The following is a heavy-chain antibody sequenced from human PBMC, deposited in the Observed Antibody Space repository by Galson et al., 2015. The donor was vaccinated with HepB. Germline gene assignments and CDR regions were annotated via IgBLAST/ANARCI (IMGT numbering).Heavy chain of an antibody. Sequence: SLRLSCAASGFIFSHYGMHWVRQAPGKGLEWVAVIWYDGSIQYYADSVKGRFIISKDDSKNTMYLQMDSLGAEDRAVYYCARDGGGSKWGDAFDLWGQGTMVTVSS. CDR1: GFIFSHYG. J-gene: IGHJ3*01. CDR3: ARDGGGSKWGDAFDL. V-gene: IGHV3-33*01. CDR2: IWYDGSIQ. D-gene: IGHD6-25*01.